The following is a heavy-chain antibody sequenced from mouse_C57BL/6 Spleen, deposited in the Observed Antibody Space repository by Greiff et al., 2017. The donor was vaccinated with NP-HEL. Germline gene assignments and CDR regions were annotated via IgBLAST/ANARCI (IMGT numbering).Heavy chain of an antibody. D-gene: IGHD3-2*02. J-gene: IGHJ4*01. CDR3: ARQGWGSGYAMDY. CDR2: ISNLAYSI. CDR1: GFTFSDYG. Sequence: EVQGVESGGGLVQPGGSLKLSCAASGFTFSDYGMAWVRQAPRKGPEWVAFISNLAYSIYYADTVTGRFTISRENAKNTLYLEMSSLRSEDTAMYYCARQGWGSGYAMDYWGQGTSVTVSS. V-gene: IGHV5-15*01.